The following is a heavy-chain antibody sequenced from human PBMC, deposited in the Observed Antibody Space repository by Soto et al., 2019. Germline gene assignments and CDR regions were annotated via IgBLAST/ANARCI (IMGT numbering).Heavy chain of an antibody. V-gene: IGHV3-30-3*01. CDR1: GFTFSSYA. CDR3: ARPRDSSCYFSAFDI. Sequence: GGSLRLSCAASGFTFSSYAMHWVRQAPGKGLEWVAVISYDGSNKYYADSVKGRFTISRDNSKNTLYLQMNSLRAEDTAVYYCARPRDSSCYFSAFDIWGQGTMVTVSS. D-gene: IGHD3-22*01. CDR2: ISYDGSNK. J-gene: IGHJ3*02.